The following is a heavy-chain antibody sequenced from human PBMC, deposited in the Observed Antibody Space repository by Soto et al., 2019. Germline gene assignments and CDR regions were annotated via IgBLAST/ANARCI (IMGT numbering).Heavy chain of an antibody. CDR1: GYTFTSYA. Sequence: ASVKVSCKASGYTFTSYAMHWVRQAPGQRLEWMGLINAGNGNTKYSQKFQGRVTITRDTSASTAYMELSSLRSEDTAVYYCARGSLIDYGDYEANWFDPWGQGTLVTVSS. J-gene: IGHJ5*02. V-gene: IGHV1-3*01. D-gene: IGHD4-17*01. CDR3: ARGSLIDYGDYEANWFDP. CDR2: INAGNGNT.